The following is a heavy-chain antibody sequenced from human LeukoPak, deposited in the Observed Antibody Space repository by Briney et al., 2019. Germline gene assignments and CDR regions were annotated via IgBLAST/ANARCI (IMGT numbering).Heavy chain of an antibody. CDR1: GFTFSSYE. V-gene: IGHV3-48*03. CDR3: AREEDYYGSGSYSPY. J-gene: IGHJ4*02. Sequence: GGSLRLSCAASGFTFSSYEMNWVRQAPGKGLEWVSYISSSGSTIYYADSVKGRFTISRDNAKNSLYLQMNSLRAEDTAVYYCAREEDYYGSGSYSPYWGQGTLVTVSS. D-gene: IGHD3-10*01. CDR2: ISSSGSTI.